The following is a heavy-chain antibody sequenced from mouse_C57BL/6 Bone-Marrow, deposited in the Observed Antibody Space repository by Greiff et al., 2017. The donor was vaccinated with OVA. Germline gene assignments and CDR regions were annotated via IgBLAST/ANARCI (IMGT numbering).Heavy chain of an antibody. CDR2: ISDGGSYT. CDR1: GFTFSSYA. Sequence: EVQRVESGGGLVKPGGSLKLSCAASGFTFSSYAMSWVRQTPEKRLEWVATISDGGSYTYYPDNVKGRFTISRDNAKNNLYLQMSHLKSEDTAMYYCARDPTTTVPRYWYFDVWGTGTTVTVSS. J-gene: IGHJ1*03. D-gene: IGHD1-1*01. CDR3: ARDPTTTVPRYWYFDV. V-gene: IGHV5-4*01.